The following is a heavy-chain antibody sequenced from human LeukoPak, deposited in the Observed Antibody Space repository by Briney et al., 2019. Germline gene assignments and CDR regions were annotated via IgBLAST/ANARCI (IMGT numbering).Heavy chain of an antibody. CDR3: ARSTRMESTFDY. J-gene: IGHJ4*02. CDR1: GGSISSYY. D-gene: IGHD3-3*01. V-gene: IGHV4-59*01. Sequence: PSETLSLTCTVSGGSISSYYWSWIRHPPGKGLEWIGYIYYSGSTNYNPSLKSRVTISVDTSKNQFSLKLSSVTAADTAVYYCARSTRMESTFDYWGQGTLVTVSS. CDR2: IYYSGST.